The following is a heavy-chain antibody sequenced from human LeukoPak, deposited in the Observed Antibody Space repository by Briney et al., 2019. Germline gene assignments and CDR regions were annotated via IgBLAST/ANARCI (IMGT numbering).Heavy chain of an antibody. CDR2: MNPNNGNT. Sequence: GASVRVSCKASGNTFTTYGISWVRQAPGQGLEWMGWMNPNNGNTNYAQKLQGRVTMTTDTSTSTAYMELRSLRSDDTAVYYCARDKVGATFVGDDAFDIWGQGTMVTVSS. CDR3: ARDKVGATFVGDDAFDI. J-gene: IGHJ3*02. V-gene: IGHV1-18*01. CDR1: GNTFTTYG. D-gene: IGHD1-26*01.